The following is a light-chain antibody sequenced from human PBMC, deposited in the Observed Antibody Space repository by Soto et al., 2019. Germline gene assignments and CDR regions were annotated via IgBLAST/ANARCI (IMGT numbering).Light chain of an antibody. Sequence: QSALTQPASVSGSPGQSITISCTGTSSDVGGYNFVSWYQQHPGKAPKLMIYDVSNRPSGVSNRFSGSKSGNTASLTISGLRAEDEADYYCNSYTTTGTLVFGGGTKLTVL. CDR1: SSDVGGYNF. V-gene: IGLV2-14*01. J-gene: IGLJ2*01. CDR3: NSYTTTGTLV. CDR2: DVS.